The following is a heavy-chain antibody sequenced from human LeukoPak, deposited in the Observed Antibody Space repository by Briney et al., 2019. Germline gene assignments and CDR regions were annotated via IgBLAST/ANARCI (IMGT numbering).Heavy chain of an antibody. CDR2: IYPGDSDT. D-gene: IGHD2-21*02. J-gene: IGHJ4*02. Sequence: GESLKISCKGSGYRFSTYWIGWVRQMPGKGLEWMGIIYPGDSDTRYSPSFQGQVTISADKSISTAYLQWNSLKASDTAMYYCARDVMSGDYGTFDYWGQGTLVTVSS. CDR1: GYRFSTYW. CDR3: ARDVMSGDYGTFDY. V-gene: IGHV5-51*01.